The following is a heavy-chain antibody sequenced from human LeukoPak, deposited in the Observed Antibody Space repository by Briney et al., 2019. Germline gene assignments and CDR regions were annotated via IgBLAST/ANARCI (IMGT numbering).Heavy chain of an antibody. J-gene: IGHJ4*02. CDR2: IYYSGST. V-gene: IGHV4-59*01. CDR1: GGSISSYY. D-gene: IGHD2-15*01. CDR3: ARIAATLEGGFDY. Sequence: SETLSLTCIVSGGSISSYYWSWIRQPPGKGLEWIGYIYYSGSTNYNPSLKSRVTVSVDTSKNQFSLKLSSVTAADTAVYYCARIAATLEGGFDYWGQGTLVTVSS.